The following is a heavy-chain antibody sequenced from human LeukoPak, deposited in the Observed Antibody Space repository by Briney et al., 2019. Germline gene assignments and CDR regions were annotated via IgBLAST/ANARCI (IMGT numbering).Heavy chain of an antibody. CDR3: AGGGGAYKTGY. CDR1: GGSISSGGYY. J-gene: IGHJ4*02. V-gene: IGHV4-31*03. Sequence: PSETLSLTCTVSGGSISSGGYYWSCIRQHPGKGLEWIGHIHYSGSTYYNPSLQSRVTISPDTSKNQFSLKLNSVTAADTPVYYCAGGGGAYKTGYWGQGTLVTVSS. D-gene: IGHD5-24*01. CDR2: IHYSGST.